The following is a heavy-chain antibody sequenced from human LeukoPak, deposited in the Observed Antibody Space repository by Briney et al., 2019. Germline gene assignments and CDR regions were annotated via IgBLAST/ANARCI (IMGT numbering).Heavy chain of an antibody. J-gene: IGHJ6*02. D-gene: IGHD3-22*01. V-gene: IGHV4-61*02. CDR1: GGSISSGSYY. CDR3: ARGSSGYDSSGYSNYYYYGMDV. CDR2: IYTSGST. Sequence: SETLSLTCTVSGGSISSGSYYWSWIRQPAGKGLEWIGRIYTSGSTNYNPSLKSRLTISVDTSKNQFSLKLSSVTAADTAVYYCARGSSGYDSSGYSNYYYYGMDVWGQGTTVTVSS.